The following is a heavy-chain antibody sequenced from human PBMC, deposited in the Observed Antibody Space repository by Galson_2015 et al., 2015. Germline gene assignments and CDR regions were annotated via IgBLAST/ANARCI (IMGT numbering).Heavy chain of an antibody. J-gene: IGHJ4*02. V-gene: IGHV3-33*01. CDR2: IWYDGSNK. CDR3: ARDGYYGSGSITYYLDY. CDR1: GFTFNSYG. Sequence: SLRLSCAASGFTFNSYGMHWVRQAPGKGLEWVAVIWYDGSNKYYADSVKGRFTISRDNSKNTLYLQMNSLRAEDTAVYYCARDGYYGSGSITYYLDYWGQGTLVTVSS. D-gene: IGHD3-10*01.